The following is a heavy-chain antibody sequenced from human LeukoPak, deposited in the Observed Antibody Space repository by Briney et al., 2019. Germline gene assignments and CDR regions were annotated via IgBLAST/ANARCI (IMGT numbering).Heavy chain of an antibody. D-gene: IGHD6-6*01. V-gene: IGHV3-23*01. J-gene: IGHJ4*02. CDR2: ISASGGST. CDR1: GFTFSSYA. CDR3: AKGLTEHSSSSFDY. Sequence: GGSLRLSCAASGFTFSSYAMSWVRQAPGKGLEWVATISASGGSTYSADSVKGRVTVSKDKSKSTLYLQMNSLRAEDTAVYYCAKGLTEHSSSSFDYWGQGTLVTVSS.